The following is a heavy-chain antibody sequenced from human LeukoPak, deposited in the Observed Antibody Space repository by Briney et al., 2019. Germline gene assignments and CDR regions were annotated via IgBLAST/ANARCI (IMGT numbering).Heavy chain of an antibody. CDR2: ITGSGGST. J-gene: IGHJ4*02. Sequence: PGGSLRLSCAASGFTFNNDAMSWVRQARGKGLEWGSTITGSGGSTYYADSVKGRFTISRDNSNNTLYLQMNSLRAEDTAVYYCAKSRDSSGYYLSNFDYWGQGTLVTVSS. CDR1: GFTFNNDA. V-gene: IGHV3-23*01. CDR3: AKSRDSSGYYLSNFDY. D-gene: IGHD3-22*01.